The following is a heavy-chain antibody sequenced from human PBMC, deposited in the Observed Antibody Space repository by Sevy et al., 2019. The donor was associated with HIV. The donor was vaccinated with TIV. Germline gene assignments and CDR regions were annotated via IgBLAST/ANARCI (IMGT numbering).Heavy chain of an antibody. D-gene: IGHD5-12*01. J-gene: IGHJ4*02. Sequence: GGSLRLSCAASGFTFSSYAMSWVRQAPGKGLEWVSAISGSSSYIYYADSVKGRFTISRDNAKNSLYLQMNSLRAEDTAVYYCARDPEGYKNPPPDFDYWGQGTLVTVSS. V-gene: IGHV3-21*01. CDR1: GFTFSSYA. CDR2: ISGSSSYI. CDR3: ARDPEGYKNPPPDFDY.